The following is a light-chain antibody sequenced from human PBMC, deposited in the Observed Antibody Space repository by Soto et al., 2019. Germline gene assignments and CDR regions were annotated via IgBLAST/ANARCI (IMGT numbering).Light chain of an antibody. CDR3: QQYNNWPFT. Sequence: EILMAQSPATLSVSPGERATLSCRASQSLSSNLAWYQQKPGQTPRLLVFGASTRAPGIPARFSGSGSGTEFTLTISSLQSEDFAVYYCQQYNNWPFTFGPGTKVDIK. CDR1: QSLSSN. J-gene: IGKJ3*01. CDR2: GAS. V-gene: IGKV3-15*01.